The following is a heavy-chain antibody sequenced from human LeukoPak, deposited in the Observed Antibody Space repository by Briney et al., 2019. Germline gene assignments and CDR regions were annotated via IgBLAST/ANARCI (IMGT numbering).Heavy chain of an antibody. V-gene: IGHV3-9*01. Sequence: GGSLRLSCAASGFNFDDYAMQWVWQVPGKGLEWVSGISGNRASLGYADSVKGRFTISRDNAKNSLYLQMNSLRVEDTALYYCAKDETTWVTTPNYWGRGTLVTVSS. CDR3: AKDETTWVTTPNY. CDR1: GFNFDDYA. D-gene: IGHD4-17*01. CDR2: ISGNRASL. J-gene: IGHJ4*02.